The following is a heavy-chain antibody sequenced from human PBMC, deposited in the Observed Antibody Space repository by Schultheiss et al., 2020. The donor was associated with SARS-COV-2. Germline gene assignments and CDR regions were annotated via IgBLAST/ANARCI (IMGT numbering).Heavy chain of an antibody. J-gene: IGHJ6*02. Sequence: GGSLRLSCAASGFTVSSNYMSWVRQAPGKGLEWVSVIYSGGSTYYADSVKGRFTISRDNSKNTLYLQMNSLRAEDTAVYYCAKYSNYYGMDVWGQGTTVTVSS. CDR2: IYSGGST. CDR3: AKYSNYYGMDV. CDR1: GFTVSSNY. D-gene: IGHD4-11*01. V-gene: IGHV3-53*01.